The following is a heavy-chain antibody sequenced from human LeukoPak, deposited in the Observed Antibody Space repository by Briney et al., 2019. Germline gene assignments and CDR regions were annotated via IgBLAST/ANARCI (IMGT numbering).Heavy chain of an antibody. Sequence: GGSLRLSCAASGFTFSGSALHWVRQASGKGLEGVSRIRSTANGYATAYAASVKGRFTISRDDSKNTAYLQMDSLKTEDTAVYYCTGNYYGSGSYSDFDYWGQGTLVTVSS. J-gene: IGHJ4*02. D-gene: IGHD3-10*01. CDR1: GFTFSGSA. CDR2: IRSTANGYAT. CDR3: TGNYYGSGSYSDFDY. V-gene: IGHV3-73*01.